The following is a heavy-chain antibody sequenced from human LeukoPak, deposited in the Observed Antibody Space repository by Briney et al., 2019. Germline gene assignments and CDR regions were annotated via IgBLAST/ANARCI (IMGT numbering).Heavy chain of an antibody. CDR2: ITPTDST. CDR3: AREPPFYDILTGLHYFDY. V-gene: IGHV1-46*01. Sequence: ASVKVSCKASGYSLTRYYIHWVRQAPGQGLEWMGIITPTDSTNYAQKFQGRVTMTRDTSISTAYMELSRLRSDDTAVYYCAREPPFYDILTGLHYFDYWGQGTLVTVSS. D-gene: IGHD3-9*01. J-gene: IGHJ4*02. CDR1: GYSLTRYY.